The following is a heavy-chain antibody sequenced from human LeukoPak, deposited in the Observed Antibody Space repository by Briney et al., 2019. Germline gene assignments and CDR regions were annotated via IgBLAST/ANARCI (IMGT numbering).Heavy chain of an antibody. D-gene: IGHD6-13*01. CDR1: GGSISSGGYY. CDR3: AREAGSIAAAGTFDY. Sequence: TLCLTCTVSGGSISSGGYYWSWVRQHPGKGLEWIGYIYYSGSTYYNPSLKSRVTISVDTSKNQFSLKLSSVTAADTAVYYCAREAGSIAAAGTFDYWGQGTLVTVSS. J-gene: IGHJ4*02. CDR2: IYYSGST. V-gene: IGHV4-31*03.